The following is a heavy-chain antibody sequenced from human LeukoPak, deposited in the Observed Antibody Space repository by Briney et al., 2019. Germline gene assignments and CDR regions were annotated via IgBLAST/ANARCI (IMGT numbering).Heavy chain of an antibody. V-gene: IGHV1-24*01. CDR2: FDPEDGET. Sequence: ASVKVSCKVSGYTLTELSMHWVRQAPGKGREGMGGFDPEDGETIYAQKFQGRVTMTEDTSTDTAYMELSSLRSEDTAVYYCATASSNIVLMVYRYFDLWGRGTLVTVSS. CDR1: GYTLTELS. J-gene: IGHJ2*01. CDR3: ATASSNIVLMVYRYFDL. D-gene: IGHD2-8*01.